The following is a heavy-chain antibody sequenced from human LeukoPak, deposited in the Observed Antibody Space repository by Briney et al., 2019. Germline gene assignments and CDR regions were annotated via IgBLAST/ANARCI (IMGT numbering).Heavy chain of an antibody. V-gene: IGHV4-59*12. CDR1: GDSFSSDY. CDR3: GGSSGLTVDY. CDR2: IYYKGTT. J-gene: IGHJ4*02. Sequence: PSETLSLTCTVSGDSFSSDYWSWIRQPPGKGLEWIGYIYYKGTTKYNPSLKSRVSISIDTSRNQFSLNLSSVTAADTAVYYCGGSSGLTVDYWGQGTLVTVSS. D-gene: IGHD3-22*01.